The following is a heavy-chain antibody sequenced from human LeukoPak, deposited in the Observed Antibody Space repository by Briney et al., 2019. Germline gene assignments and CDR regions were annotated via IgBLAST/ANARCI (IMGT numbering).Heavy chain of an antibody. V-gene: IGHV3-33*01. J-gene: IGHJ3*02. CDR3: ARAEGYYDSSGNDAFDI. D-gene: IGHD3-22*01. CDR1: GFTFSSYG. CDR2: IWYDGSNK. Sequence: GRSLRPSCAASGFTFSSYGMHWVRQAPGKGLEWVAVIWYDGSNKYYADSVKGRFTISRDNSKNTLYLQMNSLRAEDTAVYYCARAEGYYDSSGNDAFDIWGQGTMVTVSS.